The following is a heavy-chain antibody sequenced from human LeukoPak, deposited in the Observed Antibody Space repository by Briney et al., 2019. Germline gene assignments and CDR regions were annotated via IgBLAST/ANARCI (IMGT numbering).Heavy chain of an antibody. CDR1: GGTFSSYA. CDR3: ARHFRGDL. J-gene: IGHJ5*02. V-gene: IGHV1-69*05. D-gene: IGHD3-3*02. Sequence: ASVKVSCKASGGTFSSYAISWVRQAPGQGLEWMGGIIPIFGTANYAQKLQGRVTMTTDTSTSTAYMELRSLRSDDTAVYYCARHFRGDLWGRGTLVTVSS. CDR2: IIPIFGTA.